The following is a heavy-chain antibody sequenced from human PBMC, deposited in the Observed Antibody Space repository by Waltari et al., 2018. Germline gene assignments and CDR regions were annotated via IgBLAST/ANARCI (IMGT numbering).Heavy chain of an antibody. V-gene: IGHV3-53*01. J-gene: IGHJ4*02. CDR2: IYSGGST. CDR1: GFTVSSNY. CDR3: ARDARDGYNFQHDY. Sequence: EVQLVESGGGLIQPGGSLSLSCAASGFTVSSNYMSWVRQAPGKGLEWVSVIYSGGSTYYADSVKGRFTISRDNSKNTLYLQMNSLRAEDTAVYYCARDARDGYNFQHDYWGQGTLVTVSS. D-gene: IGHD5-12*01.